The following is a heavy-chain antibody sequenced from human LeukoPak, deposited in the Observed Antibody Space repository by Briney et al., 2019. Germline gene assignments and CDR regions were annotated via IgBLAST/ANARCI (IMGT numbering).Heavy chain of an antibody. Sequence: SETLSLTCTVSGGSISSHYWSWIRQPPGKGLEWIGYIYYSGSTNYNPSLKSRVTISVDTSKSQFSLKLSSVTAADTAVYYCARDSLLMSGSNWFDPWGQGTLVTLSS. CDR3: ARDSLLMSGSNWFDP. CDR2: IYYSGST. V-gene: IGHV4-59*11. J-gene: IGHJ5*02. D-gene: IGHD2-8*01. CDR1: GGSISSHY.